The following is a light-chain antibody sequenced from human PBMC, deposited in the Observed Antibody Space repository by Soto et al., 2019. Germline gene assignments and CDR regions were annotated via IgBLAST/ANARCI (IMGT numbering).Light chain of an antibody. J-gene: IGLJ2*01. CDR2: DVS. V-gene: IGLV2-11*01. CDR1: SSDVGGYNY. CDR3: CSYAGSYTFP. Sequence: QSALTQPRSVSGSPGQSVTISCTGTSSDVGGYNYVSWYQQHPGKAPKVLIYDVSKRPSGVPDRFSGSKSGNTASLTISGLQAEDEADYYCCSYAGSYTFPFGGGTKLTVL.